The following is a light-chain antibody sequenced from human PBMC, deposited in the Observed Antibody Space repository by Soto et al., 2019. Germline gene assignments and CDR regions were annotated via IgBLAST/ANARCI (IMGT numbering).Light chain of an antibody. CDR2: SPS. Sequence: DIQMPQSPSSLSSSVGDRVTITCRASQGISNYLVWYQQKQWKVPKLLIYSPSTLHSGVPSRFSGSGAGTDFTLTISSLQPEDDATYYFQNYNGIRRTYGQGNEVE. V-gene: IGKV1-27*01. J-gene: IGKJ1*01. CDR1: QGISNY. CDR3: QNYNGIRRT.